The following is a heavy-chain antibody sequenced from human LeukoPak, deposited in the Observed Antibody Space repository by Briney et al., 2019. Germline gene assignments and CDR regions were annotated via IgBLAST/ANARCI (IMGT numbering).Heavy chain of an antibody. CDR1: GGTFGGSS. Sequence: SVKVSCEASGGTFGGSSINWVRQAPGQGLEWMGRIIPLFHKADYTQKLQDRVTITADKSTNTVYMELSRLTFEDTGVFYCARVLHGDFGGGGFDIWGEGTTVTVSS. D-gene: IGHD3-10*01. V-gene: IGHV1-69*04. CDR3: ARVLHGDFGGGGFDI. CDR2: IIPLFHKA. J-gene: IGHJ3*02.